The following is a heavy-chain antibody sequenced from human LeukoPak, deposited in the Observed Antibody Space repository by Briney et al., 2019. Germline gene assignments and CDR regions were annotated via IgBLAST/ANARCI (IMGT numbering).Heavy chain of an antibody. CDR2: IYSSGST. J-gene: IGHJ3*02. CDR3: ARGNSGYDYAFDI. V-gene: IGHV4-59*01. CDR1: GGSISSYH. D-gene: IGHD5-12*01. Sequence: PSETLSLTCTVSGGSISSYHWSWIRQPPGTGLQWIGFIYSSGSTNYNPSLKSRVTISLDTSKNQFSLRVSSVTSADTAVYYCARGNSGYDYAFDIWGQGTMVTVSS.